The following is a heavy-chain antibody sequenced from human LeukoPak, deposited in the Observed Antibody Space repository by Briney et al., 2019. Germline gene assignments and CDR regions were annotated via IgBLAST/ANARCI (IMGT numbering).Heavy chain of an antibody. D-gene: IGHD3-22*01. Sequence: SETLSLTCTVSTGSVSSGTYYWSWIRQPPWKGLEWIGYMYYNGSTNYNPSLKSRVTISVDTSKKRFSLKLGSVTAADTAMYYCARAPRVTMIIVTPGAFDMWGQGTMVTVSS. V-gene: IGHV4-61*01. CDR2: MYYNGST. CDR3: ARAPRVTMIIVTPGAFDM. CDR1: TGSVSSGTYY. J-gene: IGHJ3*02.